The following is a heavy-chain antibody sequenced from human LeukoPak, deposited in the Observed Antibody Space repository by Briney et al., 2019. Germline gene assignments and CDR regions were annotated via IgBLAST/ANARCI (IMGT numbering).Heavy chain of an antibody. CDR2: ISWNSGSI. CDR3: AKDMRLRTTVTTIGFDY. D-gene: IGHD4-17*01. Sequence: PGGSLRLSSAASGFTFDDYAMHWVRQAPGKGLEWVSGISWNSGSIGYADSVKGRFTISRDNAKNSLYLQMNSLRAEDTALYYCAKDMRLRTTVTTIGFDYWGQGTLVTVSS. CDR1: GFTFDDYA. J-gene: IGHJ4*02. V-gene: IGHV3-9*01.